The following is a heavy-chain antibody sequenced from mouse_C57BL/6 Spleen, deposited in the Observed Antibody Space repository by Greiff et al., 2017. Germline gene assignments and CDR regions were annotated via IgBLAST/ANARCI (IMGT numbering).Heavy chain of an antibody. CDR2: IRLKSDNYAT. J-gene: IGHJ4*01. CDR3: TEDYDYDGPYAMDY. CDR1: GFTFSNYW. Sequence: EVQLVESGGGLVQPGGSMKLSCVASGFTFSNYWMNWVRQSPEKGLEWVAQIRLKSDNYATHYAESVKGRFTISRDDSKSSVYLQMNNLRAEDTGIDYCTEDYDYDGPYAMDYWGQGTSVTVSS. V-gene: IGHV6-3*01. D-gene: IGHD2-4*01.